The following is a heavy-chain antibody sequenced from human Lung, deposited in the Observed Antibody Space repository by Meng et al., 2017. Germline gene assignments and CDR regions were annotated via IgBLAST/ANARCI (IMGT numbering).Heavy chain of an antibody. CDR3: VKDYGGYNSIFDY. D-gene: IGHD4-23*01. CDR1: GFTFNSYA. V-gene: IGHV3-23*01. Sequence: GGSLRLSCSASGFTFNSYAMSWVRQPPGKGLEWVSGVETGHTTFYADSVKGRFTLSRDSSQSTLYLQMNSLRAEDTAVYYCVKDYGGYNSIFDYWGQGTLVTVSS. J-gene: IGHJ4*02. CDR2: VETGHTT.